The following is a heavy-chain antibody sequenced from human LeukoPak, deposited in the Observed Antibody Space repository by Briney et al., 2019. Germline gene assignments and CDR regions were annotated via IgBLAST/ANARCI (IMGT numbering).Heavy chain of an antibody. CDR3: ARVHDGYNYAFDY. D-gene: IGHD5-24*01. Sequence: SETLSLTCTVSGGSISSSSYYWSWIRQPAGKGLEWIGRIYPSGSTNYNPSLKSRVTMSVDTSKNQFSLKLSSVTAADTAVYYCARVHDGYNYAFDYWGQGTLVTVSS. J-gene: IGHJ4*02. CDR2: IYPSGST. V-gene: IGHV4-61*02. CDR1: GGSISSSSYY.